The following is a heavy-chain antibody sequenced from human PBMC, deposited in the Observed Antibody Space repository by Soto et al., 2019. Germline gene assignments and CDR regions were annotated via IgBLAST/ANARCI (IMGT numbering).Heavy chain of an antibody. CDR1: GFTFSRHT. Sequence: GGSLRLSCAASGFTFSRHTMHWVRQAPGKGLEWVAAVSPDGNNKYYADSVKGRFTISRDNSRNTLFLQMNSLRSEDTAVYYCTREAQNYAVDVWGQGTLVTVSS. D-gene: IGHD1-7*01. CDR2: VSPDGNNK. V-gene: IGHV3-30-3*01. J-gene: IGHJ4*02. CDR3: TREAQNYAVDV.